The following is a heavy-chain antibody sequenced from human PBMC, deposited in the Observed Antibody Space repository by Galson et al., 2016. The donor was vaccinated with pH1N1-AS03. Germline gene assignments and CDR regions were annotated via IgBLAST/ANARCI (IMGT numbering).Heavy chain of an antibody. CDR2: IFHSGRT. D-gene: IGHD6-19*01. V-gene: IGHV4-59*08. Sequence: SETLSLTCPVSGGSVSSYYWRWIRQPPGKGLEWIGYIFHSGRTNSNPTLKSRVTISIETSTNQFSLELSFVTASDTSIYYCAGHGTTGWSREEAALDIWGQGTVVTVSS. J-gene: IGHJ3*02. CDR1: GGSVSSYY. CDR3: AGHGTTGWSREEAALDI.